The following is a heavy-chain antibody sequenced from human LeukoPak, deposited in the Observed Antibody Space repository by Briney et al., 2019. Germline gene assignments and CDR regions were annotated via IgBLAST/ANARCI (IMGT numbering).Heavy chain of an antibody. Sequence: SGGSLRLSCAASRFTFNNYSMHWVRQAPGKGLEWVALISYDGSNKYYADSVKGRFTISRDNSKNTLYLQMNSLRAEDTAIYYCAREKWTTSGLTAAGIDYWGQGTLVTVSS. J-gene: IGHJ4*02. D-gene: IGHD6-13*01. CDR1: RFTFNNYS. CDR2: ISYDGSNK. CDR3: AREKWTTSGLTAAGIDY. V-gene: IGHV3-30-3*01.